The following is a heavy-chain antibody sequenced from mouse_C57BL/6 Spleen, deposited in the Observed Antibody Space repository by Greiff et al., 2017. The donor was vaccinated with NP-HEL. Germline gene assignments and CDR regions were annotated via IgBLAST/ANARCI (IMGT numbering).Heavy chain of an antibody. J-gene: IGHJ1*03. CDR2: ISSGGDYI. CDR3: TREGRYGRGYFDV. V-gene: IGHV5-9-1*02. CDR1: GFTFSSYA. D-gene: IGHD1-1*01. Sequence: EVQLQQSGEGLVKPGGSLKLSCAASGFTFSSYAMSWVRQTPEKRLEWVAYISSGGDYIYYADTVKGRFTISRDNARNTLYLQMSSLKSEDTAMYYCTREGRYGRGYFDVWGTGTTVTVSS.